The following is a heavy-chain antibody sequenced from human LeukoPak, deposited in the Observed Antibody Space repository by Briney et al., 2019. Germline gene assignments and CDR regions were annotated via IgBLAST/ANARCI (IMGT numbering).Heavy chain of an antibody. V-gene: IGHV3-7*04. CDR3: TRVGYIDEGIDY. J-gene: IGHJ4*02. CDR1: GFPFSSYW. Sequence: GGSLRLSCVASGFPFSSYWMTWVRQAPGKGLEWVANIKQDGSKKSYVDSVKGRFTISRDNAKNSLYLQMNSLRAEDTAIYYCTRVGYIDEGIDYWGQGTLVTVFS. CDR2: IKQDGSKK. D-gene: IGHD5-24*01.